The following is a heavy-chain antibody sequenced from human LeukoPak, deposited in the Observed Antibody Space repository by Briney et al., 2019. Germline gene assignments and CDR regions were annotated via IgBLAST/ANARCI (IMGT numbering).Heavy chain of an antibody. J-gene: IGHJ4*02. V-gene: IGHV3-20*04. CDR1: GFTLDDFG. CDR3: ARGGGYYDSSGYGIDY. CDR2: INWNGGST. Sequence: PGGSLKLSCAASGFTLDDFGMSWVRPAPGKGLEWVSGINWNGGSTGYADSVKGRFTISRDNAKNSLYLQMNSLRAEDTALYYCARGGGYYDSSGYGIDYWGQGTLVTVSS. D-gene: IGHD3-22*01.